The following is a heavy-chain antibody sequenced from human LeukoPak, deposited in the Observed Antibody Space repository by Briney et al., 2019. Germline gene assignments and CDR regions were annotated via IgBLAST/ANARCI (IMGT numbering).Heavy chain of an antibody. CDR3: AREKMVRGVITY. J-gene: IGHJ4*02. Sequence: SETLSLTCTVSGGSISSYYWSWIRQPPGKGLEWIGYIYYSGSTNYNPSLKSRVTISVDTSKNQFSLKLSSVTAADTAVYYCAREKMVRGVITYWGQGTLVTVSS. CDR1: GGSISSYY. CDR2: IYYSGST. D-gene: IGHD3-10*01. V-gene: IGHV4-59*12.